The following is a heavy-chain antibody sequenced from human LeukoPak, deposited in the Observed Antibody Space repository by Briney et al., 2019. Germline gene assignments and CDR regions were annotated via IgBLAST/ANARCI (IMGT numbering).Heavy chain of an antibody. D-gene: IGHD3-22*01. CDR2: ISSSSSYI. CDR1: GFIFSDYY. J-gene: IGHJ3*02. Sequence: GGSLRLSCAASGFIFSDYYMTWIRQAPGKGLEWVSSISSSSSYIYYADSVKGRFTISRDNAKNSLYLQMNSLRAEDTAVYYCASVYRRGKNYYDSSGYPRDAFDIWGQGTMVTVSS. CDR3: ASVYRRGKNYYDSSGYPRDAFDI. V-gene: IGHV3-11*06.